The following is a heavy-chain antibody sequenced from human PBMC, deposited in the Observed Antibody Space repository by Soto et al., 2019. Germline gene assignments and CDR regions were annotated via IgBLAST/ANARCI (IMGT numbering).Heavy chain of an antibody. CDR2: IVVGSGNT. Sequence: SVKVSCKASGFTFTSSAMQWVRQARGQRLEWIGWIVVGSGNTNYAQKFQGRVTMTRDTSTSTVYMELSSLRSEDTAVYYCARGPDCTNGVCSPRWFDPWGQGTLVTVSS. V-gene: IGHV1-58*02. J-gene: IGHJ5*02. CDR3: ARGPDCTNGVCSPRWFDP. D-gene: IGHD2-8*01. CDR1: GFTFTSSA.